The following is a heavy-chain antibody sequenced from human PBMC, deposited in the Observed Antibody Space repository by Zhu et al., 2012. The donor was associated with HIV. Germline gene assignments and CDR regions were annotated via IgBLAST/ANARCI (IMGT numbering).Heavy chain of an antibody. V-gene: IGHV4-34*01. CDR3: ARGRSPDFSRPSRYFDRVMNQSPPTSRRCGLDV. CDR1: DESFNGHY. Sequence: QVQLQQWGAGLLKPSETLSLTCAVYDESFNGHYWTWIRQPPGKGLEWIGEINHRGTTNYNPSLTSRVTISVDTSKKQFSLKLNSVTAADTAVYYCARGRSPDFSRPSRYFDRVMNQSPPTSRRCGLDVWGQGTTVTVSS. J-gene: IGHJ6*02. CDR2: INHRGTT. D-gene: IGHD3-9*01.